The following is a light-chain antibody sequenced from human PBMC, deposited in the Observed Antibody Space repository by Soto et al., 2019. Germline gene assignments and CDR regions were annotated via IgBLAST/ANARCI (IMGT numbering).Light chain of an antibody. CDR3: ISYTSRSTYV. CDR2: DVS. Sequence: QSALTQPASVSGSPGQSITISCTGTSSDVGAYKYVSWYQQHPGKAPKLMIYDVSNRPSGVSNRFSGSKSGNTASLSISGLQAEDEAEYYCISYTSRSTYVFGTGTKLTVL. J-gene: IGLJ1*01. CDR1: SSDVGAYKY. V-gene: IGLV2-14*01.